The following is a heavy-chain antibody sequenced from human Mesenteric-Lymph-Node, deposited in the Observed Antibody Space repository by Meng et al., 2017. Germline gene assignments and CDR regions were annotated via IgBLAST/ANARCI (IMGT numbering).Heavy chain of an antibody. CDR1: GGSFSGYY. V-gene: IGHV4-34*01. D-gene: IGHD3-10*01. CDR2: INHSGST. CDR3: ARVVTYYYGSGRLGAFDI. J-gene: IGHJ3*02. Sequence: SETLSLTCAVYGGSFSGYYWSWIRQLPGEGLEWIGEINHSGSTNYNPSLKSRVTISVDTSKNQFSLKLSSVTAADTAVYYCARVVTYYYGSGRLGAFDIWGQGTLVTVSS.